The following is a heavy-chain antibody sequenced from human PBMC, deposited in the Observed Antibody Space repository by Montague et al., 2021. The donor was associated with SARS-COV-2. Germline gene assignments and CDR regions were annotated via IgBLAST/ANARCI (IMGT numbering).Heavy chain of an antibody. J-gene: IGHJ4*02. Sequence: SETLSLTCAVYGGSFSSSENSWGWIRQSPGKGLEWFGSIFYSATTYFNPSLRSRIAISVDTSKNQFSLKVTSVTAADTAVYYCARHVTFGGVVVALDYWGQGHLVSVSS. CDR3: ARHVTFGGVVVALDY. CDR2: IFYSATT. CDR1: GGSFSSSENS. V-gene: IGHV4-39*01. D-gene: IGHD3-16*02.